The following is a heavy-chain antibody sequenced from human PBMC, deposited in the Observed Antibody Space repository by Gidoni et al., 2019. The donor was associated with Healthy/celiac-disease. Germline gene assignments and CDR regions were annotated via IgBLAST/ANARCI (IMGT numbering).Heavy chain of an antibody. J-gene: IGHJ3*02. CDR1: GFSLSTSGVG. CDR2: IYWNDDK. D-gene: IGHD3-22*01. V-gene: IGHV2-5*01. CDR3: AHTEWDYYDSSGHIDI. Sequence: QITLKESGPTLVKPTQTLTLTCTFSGFSLSTSGVGVGWIRQPPGKALEWLSLIYWNDDKRYSPSLKSRLTITTDTSKNQVVLTMTNMDPVDTATYYCAHTEWDYYDSSGHIDIWGQGTMVTVSS.